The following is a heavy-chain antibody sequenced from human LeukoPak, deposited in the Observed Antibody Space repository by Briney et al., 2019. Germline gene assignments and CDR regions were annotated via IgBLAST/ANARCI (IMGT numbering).Heavy chain of an antibody. CDR2: IYYSGST. V-gene: IGHV4-59*01. CDR3: ARRYCSSTSCPEILDY. D-gene: IGHD2-2*01. Sequence: SETLSLTCTVSGGSISSYYWSWIRQPPGKGLEWIGYIYYSGSTNYNPSLKSRVTISVDTSKNQFSLKLSFVTAADTAVYYCARRYCSSTSCPEILDYWGQGTLVTVSS. J-gene: IGHJ4*02. CDR1: GGSISSYY.